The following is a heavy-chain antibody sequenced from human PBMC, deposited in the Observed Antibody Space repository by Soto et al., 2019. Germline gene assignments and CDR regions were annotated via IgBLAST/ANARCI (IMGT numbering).Heavy chain of an antibody. Sequence: PSETLSLTCAVSGGSISSGGYSWSWIRQPPGKGLEWIGYIYHSGSTYYKPSLKSRVTISVDRSKNQFYLKLRSVTAADTDEKYCARDLRSGYCSGGSCSDYWGQGTLVTVSS. CDR1: GGSISSGGYS. CDR3: ARDLRSGYCSGGSCSDY. V-gene: IGHV4-30-2*01. J-gene: IGHJ4*02. D-gene: IGHD2-15*01. CDR2: IYHSGST.